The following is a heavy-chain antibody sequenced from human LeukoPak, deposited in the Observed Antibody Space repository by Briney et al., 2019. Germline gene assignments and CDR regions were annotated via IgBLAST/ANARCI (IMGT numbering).Heavy chain of an antibody. D-gene: IGHD2-2*01. CDR2: IIPIFGKA. CDR1: GGTFSSYA. Sequence: ASVKVSCKASGGTFSSYAISWVRQAPGQGLEWMGGIIPIFGKANYAQKFKGRVTIPPEESTSTAYMELSKLRSDDTAVYYCARGNCSSPSYYGYYYYYYIDVWGKGTTVTVSS. J-gene: IGHJ6*03. CDR3: ARGNCSSPSYYGYYYYYYIDV. V-gene: IGHV1-69*13.